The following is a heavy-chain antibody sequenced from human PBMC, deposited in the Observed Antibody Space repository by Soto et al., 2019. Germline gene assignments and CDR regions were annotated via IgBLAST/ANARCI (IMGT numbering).Heavy chain of an antibody. V-gene: IGHV1-24*01. CDR2: FDPEDGET. CDR1: GYTLTELS. Sequence: ASVKVSCKVSGYTLTELSMHWVRQAPGKGLEWMGGFDPEDGETIYAQKFQGRVTMTEDTSTDTAYMELSSLRSEDTAVYYCATEGGTAILTGYYAYDIWGQGTMVTVSS. CDR3: ATEGGTAILTGYYAYDI. D-gene: IGHD3-9*01. J-gene: IGHJ3*02.